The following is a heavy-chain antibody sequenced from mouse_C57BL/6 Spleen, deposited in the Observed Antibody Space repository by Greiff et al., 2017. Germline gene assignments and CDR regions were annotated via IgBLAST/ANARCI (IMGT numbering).Heavy chain of an antibody. V-gene: IGHV1-53*01. Sequence: QVQLQQPGPELVLPGASVQLSCQPSCYPFTSSCMPWVKPRTGQGLEWIGNINPSPRGTTYNQQFHSKATLTVDKASSTAYRQLSSLTSEDSAVYYGAVLELPYAWRQATTLTVS. D-gene: IGHD1-1*01. CDR2: INPSPRGT. CDR1: CYPFTSSC. J-gene: IGHJ2*01. CDR3: AVLELPYA.